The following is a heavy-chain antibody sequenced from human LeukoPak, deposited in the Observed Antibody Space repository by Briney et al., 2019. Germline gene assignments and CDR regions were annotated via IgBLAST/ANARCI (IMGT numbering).Heavy chain of an antibody. CDR1: GYTFTSYG. CDR2: ISAYNGNT. CDR3: ARDRRGSYVDVIDY. J-gene: IGHJ4*02. V-gene: IGHV1-18*01. D-gene: IGHD1-26*01. Sequence: ASVKVSCKASGYTFTSYGISWVPQAPGQGLEWMGWISAYNGNTNYAQKLQGRVTMTTDTSTSTAYMELRSLRSDDTAVYYCARDRRGSYVDVIDYWGQGTLVTVSS.